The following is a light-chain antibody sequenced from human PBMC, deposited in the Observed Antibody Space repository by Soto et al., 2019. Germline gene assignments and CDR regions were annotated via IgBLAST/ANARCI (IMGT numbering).Light chain of an antibody. Sequence: AIQMTQSPSSLAASVGDRVSIACRASQAIENNLGWFQQKPGKAPKLLIYAASNLHTGVTSRFSGSGSGTDFTLTISSLQSEDFAVYYCLQNHDYPRTFGQGTKLEIK. J-gene: IGKJ2*01. CDR1: QAIENN. CDR2: AAS. CDR3: LQNHDYPRT. V-gene: IGKV1-6*01.